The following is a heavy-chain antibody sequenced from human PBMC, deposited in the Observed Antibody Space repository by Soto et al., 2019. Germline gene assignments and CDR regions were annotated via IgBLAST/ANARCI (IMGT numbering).Heavy chain of an antibody. Sequence: QVQLQQWGAGLLKPSETLSLTCGVYGGSFSGYYWSWIRQPPGKGLEWIGEINHSGSTNYNPSLNSRVTLAVDTPKHQFALKLISVSAADTAVYYCASKYDFWSGFPEWFFDLWGRGALVTVSS. CDR2: INHSGST. CDR1: GGSFSGYY. D-gene: IGHD3-3*01. V-gene: IGHV4-34*01. CDR3: ASKYDFWSGFPEWFFDL. J-gene: IGHJ2*01.